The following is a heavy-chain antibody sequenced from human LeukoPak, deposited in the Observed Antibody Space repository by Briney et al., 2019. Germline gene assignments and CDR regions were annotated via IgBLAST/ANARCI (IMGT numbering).Heavy chain of an antibody. CDR1: GFTFSSYG. CDR3: AKAGLVLLDY. CDR2: ISYDGSNK. Sequence: GRSLRLSCAASGFTFSSYGMHWVRQAPGKGLEWVAVISYDGSNKYYADSVKGRFTISRDNSKNTLYLQMNSLRAEDTAVYYCAKAGLVLLDYWGQGTLVTVSP. J-gene: IGHJ4*02. D-gene: IGHD3/OR15-3a*01. V-gene: IGHV3-30*18.